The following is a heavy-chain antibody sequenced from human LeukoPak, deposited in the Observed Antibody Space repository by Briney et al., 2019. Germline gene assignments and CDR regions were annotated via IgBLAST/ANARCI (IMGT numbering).Heavy chain of an antibody. CDR1: GFTFSSYA. J-gene: IGHJ3*02. D-gene: IGHD5-24*01. CDR2: ISGGGGST. Sequence: GGSLRLSCAASGFTFSSYAMSWVRQAPGKGLEWVSAISGGGGSTYYADSVKGRFTISRDNSKNTLYLQMNSLRAEDTAVYYCAKDSRDGLDAFDIWGQGTMVTVSS. V-gene: IGHV3-23*01. CDR3: AKDSRDGLDAFDI.